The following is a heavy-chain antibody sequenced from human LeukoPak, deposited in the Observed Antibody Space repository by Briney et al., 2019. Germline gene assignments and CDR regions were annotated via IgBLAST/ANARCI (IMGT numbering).Heavy chain of an antibody. D-gene: IGHD5-24*01. Sequence: PGGSLRLSCAASGFTFSSYTMSWVRQAPGKGLEWVSAISGSGGSTYYADSVKGRFTISRDNSKNTVFLQMNSLRAEDTAVYYCARCRDGYNYYYYYYMDVWGKGTTVTVSS. CDR3: ARCRDGYNYYYYYYMDV. J-gene: IGHJ6*03. CDR2: ISGSGGST. V-gene: IGHV3-23*01. CDR1: GFTFSSYT.